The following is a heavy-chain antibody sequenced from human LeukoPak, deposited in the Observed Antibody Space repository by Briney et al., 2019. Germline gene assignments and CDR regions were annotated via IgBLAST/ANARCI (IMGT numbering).Heavy chain of an antibody. V-gene: IGHV3-30*18. D-gene: IGHD6-19*01. CDR2: ISYDGSNK. Sequence: GRSLRLSCAASGFTFSSYDMHWVRQAPGKGLEWVAVISYDGSNKYYADSVKGRFTISRDNSKNTLYLQMNSLRAEDTAVYYCAKVPGYSSGWYYFDYWGQGTLVTVSS. CDR3: AKVPGYSSGWYYFDY. CDR1: GFTFSSYD. J-gene: IGHJ4*02.